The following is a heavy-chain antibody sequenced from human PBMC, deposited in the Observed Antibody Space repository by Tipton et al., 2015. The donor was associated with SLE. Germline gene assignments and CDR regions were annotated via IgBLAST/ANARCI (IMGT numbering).Heavy chain of an antibody. J-gene: IGHJ6*02. CDR2: IRSKAYGETT. Sequence: SLRLSCTASGFIFGDYGMSWFRQAPGKGLEWVGFIRSKAYGETTENAASVKGRFTVSRDDFKSIAYLQMNSLKTEDTAVYYCSRARGGYGALGYYGMDVWGQGTTVTVSS. CDR3: SRARGGYGALGYYGMDV. CDR1: GFIFGDYG. V-gene: IGHV3-49*03. D-gene: IGHD5-12*01.